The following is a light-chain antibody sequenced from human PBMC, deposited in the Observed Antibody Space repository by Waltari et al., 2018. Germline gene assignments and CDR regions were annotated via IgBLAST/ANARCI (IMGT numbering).Light chain of an antibody. CDR1: QSISSF. CDR3: QHYVRLPVT. J-gene: IGKJ1*01. CDR2: GAA. V-gene: IGKV3-20*01. Sequence: IVLTQSPGTLSLSPGERSTLFCRSSQSISSFLVWYQQKPGQPPRLLIYGAATRATGIPGRFSGSGCGTDFSLTISRLEPEDFAVYYCQHYVRLPVTFGQGTKVEIK.